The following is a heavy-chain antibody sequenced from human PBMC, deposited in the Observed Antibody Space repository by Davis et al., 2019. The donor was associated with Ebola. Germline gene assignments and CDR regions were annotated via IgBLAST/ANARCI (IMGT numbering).Heavy chain of an antibody. CDR3: ARGGIVLMVYAIPGYFDY. CDR2: INAGNGNT. D-gene: IGHD2-8*01. J-gene: IGHJ4*02. Sequence: AASVKVSCKASGYTFTSYGISWVRQAPGQGLEWMGWINAGNGNTKYSQKFQGRVTITRDTSASTAYMELSSLRSEDTAVYYCARGGIVLMVYAIPGYFDYWGQGTLVTVSS. V-gene: IGHV1-3*01. CDR1: GYTFTSYG.